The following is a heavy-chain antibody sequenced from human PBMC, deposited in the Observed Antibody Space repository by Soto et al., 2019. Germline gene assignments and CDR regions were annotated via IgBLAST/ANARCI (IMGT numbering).Heavy chain of an antibody. CDR2: LYYTGST. CDR1: GGSISDFY. J-gene: IGHJ6*02. V-gene: IGHV4-59*01. CDR3: ARGGGYDFRSSQAPPIDV. Sequence: SETLSLTCNVSGGSISDFYWSWIRQSPGKRLEWIGYLYYTGSTNYNPALKSRVTISLDTSKNQFSLKVRSVTAADTAVYYCARGGGYDFRSSQAPPIDVWGQGTTVTVS. D-gene: IGHD3-3*01.